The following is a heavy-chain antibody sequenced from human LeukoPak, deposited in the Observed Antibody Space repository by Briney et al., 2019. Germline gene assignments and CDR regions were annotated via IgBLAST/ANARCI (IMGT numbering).Heavy chain of an antibody. CDR1: GGSISSGDYY. J-gene: IGHJ3*02. Sequence: PSQTLSLTCTVSGGSISSGDYYWSWIRQPPGKGLEWIGYIYYSGSTYYNPSLKSRVTISVDTSKDQFSLKLSSVTAADTAVYYCARDPYYYDSREYGNAFDIWGQGTMVTVSS. CDR3: ARDPYYYDSREYGNAFDI. D-gene: IGHD3-22*01. V-gene: IGHV4-30-4*08. CDR2: IYYSGST.